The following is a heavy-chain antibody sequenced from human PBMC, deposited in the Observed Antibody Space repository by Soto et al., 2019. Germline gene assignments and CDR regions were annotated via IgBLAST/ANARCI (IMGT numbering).Heavy chain of an antibody. V-gene: IGHV1-69*13. CDR1: GGTFSSYA. Sequence: SVKVSCKASGGTFSSYAISWVRQAPGQGLEWMGGIIPIFGTANYAQKFQGRVTITADESTSTAYMELSSLSAEDTAVYYCARVPGTTRYWDYWGQGVLVTVSS. CDR3: ARVPGTTRYWDY. J-gene: IGHJ4*02. CDR2: IIPIFGTA. D-gene: IGHD3-10*01.